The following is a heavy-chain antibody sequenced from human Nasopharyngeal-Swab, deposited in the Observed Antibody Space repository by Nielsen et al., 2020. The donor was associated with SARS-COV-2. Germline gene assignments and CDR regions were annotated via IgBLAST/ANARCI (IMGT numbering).Heavy chain of an antibody. CDR2: ISYDGSNK. V-gene: IGHV3-30*04. Sequence: GGSLRLSCAASGFTFSSYAMHWVRQAPGKGLEWVAVISYDGSNKYYADSVKGRFTISRDNSKSTLYLQMNSLRAEDTAVYYCARYCSTTSCPRGFDYWGQGTLVTVSS. CDR1: GFTFSSYA. CDR3: ARYCSTTSCPRGFDY. J-gene: IGHJ4*02. D-gene: IGHD2-2*01.